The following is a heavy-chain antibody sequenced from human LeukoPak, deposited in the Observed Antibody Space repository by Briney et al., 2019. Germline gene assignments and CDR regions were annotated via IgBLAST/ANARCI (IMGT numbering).Heavy chain of an antibody. J-gene: IGHJ3*02. CDR3: ARARTNYYYDSSGYYRDAFDI. Sequence: GGSLRLSCAASGFTFSRYEMNWVRQAPGKGLEWVSYISSSGSTIYYADSVKGRFTISRANAQNSMYLQMSSLRAEDTAVYYCARARTNYYYDSSGYYRDAFDIWGQGSMVTVSS. CDR2: ISSSGSTI. CDR1: GFTFSRYE. V-gene: IGHV3-48*03. D-gene: IGHD3-22*01.